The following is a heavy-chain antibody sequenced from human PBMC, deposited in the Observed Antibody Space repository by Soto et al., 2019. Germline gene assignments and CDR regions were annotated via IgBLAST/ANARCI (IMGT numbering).Heavy chain of an antibody. CDR3: ARDGEGY. J-gene: IGHJ4*02. V-gene: IGHV3-74*01. CDR2: INTDGSET. CDR1: GFTFSSNW. Sequence: EVQLVESGGGLVQPGGSLRLSCAASGFTFSSNWMHWVRRVPGKGLVWVSRINTDGSETNYADSVKGRFTTSRDNAKNMLYLHMNRLRVEDTAVYYCARDGEGYWGQGPLVTVSS. D-gene: IGHD2-21*01.